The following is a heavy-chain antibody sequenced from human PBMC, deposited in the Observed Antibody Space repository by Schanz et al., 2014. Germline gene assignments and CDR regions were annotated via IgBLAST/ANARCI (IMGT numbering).Heavy chain of an antibody. CDR3: ARDRGYCSGGSCLTFDY. D-gene: IGHD2-15*01. CDR2: ISGSGGST. V-gene: IGHV3-23*01. Sequence: EEQLLQSGGGLVQPGGSLRLSCAASGFTFGSYGMSWVRQGPGKGLEWVSGISGSGGSTYYADSVKGRFTISRDNAKNTLYLQMNTLRAEDTAVYYCARDRGYCSGGSCLTFDYWGQGALVTVS. CDR1: GFTFGSYG. J-gene: IGHJ4*02.